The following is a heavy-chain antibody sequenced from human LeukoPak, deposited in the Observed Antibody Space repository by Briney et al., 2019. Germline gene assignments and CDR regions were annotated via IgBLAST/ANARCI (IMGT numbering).Heavy chain of an antibody. CDR1: GYTFTGYY. CDR3: ARSPPSDFYYDSSGYSMGSYFDY. CDR2: INPNSGGT. D-gene: IGHD3-22*01. V-gene: IGHV1-2*02. J-gene: IGHJ4*02. Sequence: ASVKVSCKASGYTFTGYYTHWVRQAPGQGLEWMGWINPNSGGTNYAQKFQGRVTMTRDTSISTAYMELSRLRSDDTAVYYCARSPPSDFYYDSSGYSMGSYFDYWGQGTLVTVSS.